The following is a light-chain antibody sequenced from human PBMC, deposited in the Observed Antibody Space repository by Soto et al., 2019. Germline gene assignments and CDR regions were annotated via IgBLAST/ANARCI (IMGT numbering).Light chain of an antibody. J-gene: IGKJ1*01. CDR2: GAS. CDR1: QSVSSSY. Sequence: EIVLTQSPGTLSLSPGERATLSCRASQSVSSSYLAWYQQKSGQAPRLLIYGASRRATGIPDRFSGSGSGTDFTLTISRLEPEDFAVYYCQQYGSSPNTFGQGTKVEIK. V-gene: IGKV3-20*01. CDR3: QQYGSSPNT.